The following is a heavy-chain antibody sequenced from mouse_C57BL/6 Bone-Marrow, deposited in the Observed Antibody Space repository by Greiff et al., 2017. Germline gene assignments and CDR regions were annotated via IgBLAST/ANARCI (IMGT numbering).Heavy chain of an antibody. D-gene: IGHD1-1*01. CDR3: ARGGLDYGSSYWYFDV. V-gene: IGHV5-2*01. CDR1: EYEFPSHD. Sequence: EVQLVESGGGLVQPGESLKLSCESNEYEFPSHDMSWVRKTPEKRLELVAAINSDGGSTYYPDTMERRFIISRDNTKKTLYLQMSSLRSEDTALYYCARGGLDYGSSYWYFDVWATGTTVTVSS. CDR2: INSDGGST. J-gene: IGHJ1*03.